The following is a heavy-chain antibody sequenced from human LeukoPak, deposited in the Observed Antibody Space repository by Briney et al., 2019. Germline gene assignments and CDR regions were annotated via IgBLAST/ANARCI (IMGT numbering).Heavy chain of an antibody. CDR3: AKDFRPMSSSWPGY. CDR2: ISYDGSNK. J-gene: IGHJ4*02. CDR1: GFTFSSYG. D-gene: IGHD6-13*01. V-gene: IGHV3-30*18. Sequence: GGSLRLSCAASGFTFSSYGMHWVRQAPGKGLEWVAVISYDGSNKYYADSVKGRFSISRDNSKNTLYLQVNSLRAEDTAVYYCAKDFRPMSSSWPGYWGQGTLVTVSS.